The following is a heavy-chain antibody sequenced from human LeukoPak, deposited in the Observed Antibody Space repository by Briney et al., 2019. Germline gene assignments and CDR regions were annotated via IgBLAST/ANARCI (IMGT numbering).Heavy chain of an antibody. CDR1: GGSFSGYY. D-gene: IGHD5-18*01. V-gene: IGHV4-34*01. J-gene: IGHJ6*03. Sequence: SETLSLTCAVYGGSFSGYYWSWIRQPPGKGLEWIGEINHSGSTNYNPSLKSRVTISVDTSKNQFSLKLSSVTAADTAVYYCARASFNSYGYYYYYMDVWGKGTTVTVSS. CDR3: ARASFNSYGYYYYYMDV. CDR2: INHSGST.